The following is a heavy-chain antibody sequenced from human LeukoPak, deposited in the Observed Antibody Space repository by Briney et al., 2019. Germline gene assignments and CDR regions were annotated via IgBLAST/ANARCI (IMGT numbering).Heavy chain of an antibody. V-gene: IGHV1-2*02. J-gene: IGHJ4*02. Sequence: ASVKVSCKASGYTFTGYYMHWVRQAPGQGLEWMGWIIANSGDTDYAQKFQGRVTMTRDTSISTVYMELSSLKSDDTAVYYCARDRVWGGLPYDYWGQGTLVTVSS. CDR3: ARDRVWGGLPYDY. CDR1: GYTFTGYY. CDR2: IIANSGDT. D-gene: IGHD3-16*01.